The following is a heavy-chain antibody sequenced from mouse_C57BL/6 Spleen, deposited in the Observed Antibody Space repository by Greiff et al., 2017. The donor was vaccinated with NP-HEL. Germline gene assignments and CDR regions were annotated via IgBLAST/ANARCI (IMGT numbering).Heavy chain of an antibody. CDR1: GFTFSSYT. V-gene: IGHV5-9*01. CDR2: ISGGGGNT. CDR3: ARRYGNHWYFDV. D-gene: IGHD2-10*02. J-gene: IGHJ1*03. Sequence: EVKLMESGGGLVKPGGSLKLSCAASGFTFSSYTMSWVRQTPEKRLEWVATISGGGGNTYYPDSVKGRFTISRDNAKNTLYLQMSSLRSEDTALYYCARRYGNHWYFDVWGTGTTVTVSS.